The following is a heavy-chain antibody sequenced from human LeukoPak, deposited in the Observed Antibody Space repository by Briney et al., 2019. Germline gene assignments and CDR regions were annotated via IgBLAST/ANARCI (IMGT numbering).Heavy chain of an antibody. Sequence: ASVKVSCKASGYTFTSYDINWVRQATGQGLEWMGWMNPNSGNTGYAQKFQGRVTMTRNTSISTAYMELSSLRSEDTAVYYCARGNSYIYDYVWGSYHTDPYYFDYWGQGTLVTVSS. V-gene: IGHV1-8*01. CDR3: ARGNSYIYDYVWGSYHTDPYYFDY. J-gene: IGHJ4*02. CDR1: GYTFTSYD. CDR2: MNPNSGNT. D-gene: IGHD3-16*02.